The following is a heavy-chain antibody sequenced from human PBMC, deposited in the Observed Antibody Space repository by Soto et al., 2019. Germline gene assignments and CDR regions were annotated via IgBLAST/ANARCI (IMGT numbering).Heavy chain of an antibody. Sequence: PGGSLRLSCAASGFTFSSYAVTWVRQAPGKGLEWASTISGSGGSTYYADSVKGRFTISRDNSKNTLYLQMNSLRAEDTAVYYCAKDQGSSWYEIDYWGQGTLVTVSS. J-gene: IGHJ4*02. V-gene: IGHV3-23*01. CDR1: GFTFSSYA. D-gene: IGHD6-13*01. CDR2: ISGSGGST. CDR3: AKDQGSSWYEIDY.